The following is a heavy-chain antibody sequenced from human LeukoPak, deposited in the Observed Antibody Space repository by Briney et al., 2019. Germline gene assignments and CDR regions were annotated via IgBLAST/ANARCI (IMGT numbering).Heavy chain of an antibody. Sequence: PSETLSLTCTVSGGSISSYYWSWIRQPPGKGLEWIGYIYYSGSTNYNPSLKSRVTISVDTSKNQFSLKLSSVTAADTAVYYCARRLYDSSGYNWFDPWGQGTLVTVSS. D-gene: IGHD3-22*01. CDR1: GGSISSYY. CDR3: ARRLYDSSGYNWFDP. CDR2: IYYSGST. J-gene: IGHJ5*02. V-gene: IGHV4-59*08.